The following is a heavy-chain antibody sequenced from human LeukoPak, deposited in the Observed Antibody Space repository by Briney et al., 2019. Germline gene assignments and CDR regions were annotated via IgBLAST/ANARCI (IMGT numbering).Heavy chain of an antibody. CDR3: ARDLDIVAAGWYFDL. CDR1: GFIISNYA. V-gene: IGHV3-23*01. J-gene: IGHJ2*01. D-gene: IGHD6-13*01. Sequence: GGSLRLSCAASGFIISNYALTWVRQAPGKGLEWLSSISMTGGSTYYADSVKGRFTISRDNSKHTLLLQMKDMRAEDTVVYYCARDLDIVAAGWYFDLWGRGTLVIVSS. CDR2: ISMTGGST.